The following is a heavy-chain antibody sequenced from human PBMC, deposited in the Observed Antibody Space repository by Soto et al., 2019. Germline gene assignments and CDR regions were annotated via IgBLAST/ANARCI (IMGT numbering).Heavy chain of an antibody. D-gene: IGHD6-13*01. CDR1: GFTFSSYG. J-gene: IGHJ4*02. V-gene: IGHV3-33*01. CDR3: ARAREAAAGPFDY. Sequence: GGSLRLSCAASGFTFSSYGMHWVRQAPGKGLEWVAVIWYDGSNKYYADSVKGRFTISRDNSKNTLYLQMNSLRAEDTAVYYCARAREAAAGPFDYWGQGTLVTVSS. CDR2: IWYDGSNK.